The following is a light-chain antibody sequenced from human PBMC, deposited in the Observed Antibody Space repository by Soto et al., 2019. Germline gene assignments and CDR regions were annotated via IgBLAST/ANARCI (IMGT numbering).Light chain of an antibody. CDR3: QQYNNFAET. V-gene: IGKV3-15*01. CDR1: QSVSSY. J-gene: IGKJ1*01. CDR2: GAS. Sequence: DMLAKQSQSTLSLSTGERATHSCRASQSVSSYLAWYQQKPGQAPRLLIYGASTRATGIPARFSGSGSGTEFTLTISSLQSEDFAVYYCQQYNNFAETFGQGSKVDI.